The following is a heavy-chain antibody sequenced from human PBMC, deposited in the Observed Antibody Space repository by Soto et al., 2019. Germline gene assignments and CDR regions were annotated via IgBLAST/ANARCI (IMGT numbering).Heavy chain of an antibody. CDR3: ARQVRYYDSSGYDYDAFDV. Sequence: HGESLKISCKGSGYTFSTSWISWVRQMPGKGLEWMGRIDPSDSYINYSPSFQGHVSISADKSISTAYLQWSSLKASDTAIYYCARQVRYYDSSGYDYDAFDVWGQGTKVTVSS. CDR1: GYTFSTSW. CDR2: IDPSDSYI. J-gene: IGHJ3*01. V-gene: IGHV5-10-1*01. D-gene: IGHD3-22*01.